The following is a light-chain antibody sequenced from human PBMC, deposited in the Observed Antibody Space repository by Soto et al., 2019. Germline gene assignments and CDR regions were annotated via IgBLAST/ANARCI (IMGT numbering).Light chain of an antibody. CDR3: QSYDSSNVV. J-gene: IGLJ3*02. CDR2: EDN. V-gene: IGLV6-57*04. CDR1: SGSIASNY. Sequence: NFMLTQPHSVSESPGKTVTISCTRSSGSIASNYVQWHQQCPGSAPTTVISEDNQRPSGVPDRFSGSIDSSSNSASLTISGLETEDEADYYCQSYDSSNVVFGGGTKLTVL.